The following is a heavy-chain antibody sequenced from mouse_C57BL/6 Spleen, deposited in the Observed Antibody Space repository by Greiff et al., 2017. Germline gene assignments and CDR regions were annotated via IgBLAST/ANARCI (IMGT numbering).Heavy chain of an antibody. D-gene: IGHD2-4*01. Sequence: QVQLQQPGAELVKPGASVKLSCKASGYTFTSYWMHWVKQRPGQGLEWIGMIHPNSGSTNYNEKFKSKATLTVDTASSTAYMHSSSLTSEDSAVYYWARAGDYVPFADWGPGTLVTVSA. CDR2: IHPNSGST. CDR3: ARAGDYVPFAD. CDR1: GYTFTSYW. J-gene: IGHJ3*01. V-gene: IGHV1-64*01.